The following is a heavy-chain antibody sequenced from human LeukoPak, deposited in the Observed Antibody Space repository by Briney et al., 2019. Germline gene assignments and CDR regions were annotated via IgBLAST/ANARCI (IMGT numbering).Heavy chain of an antibody. D-gene: IGHD3-10*01. Sequence: ASVKVSCKASGYTFTSYGISWVRQAPGQGVEWMGWISAYNGNTNYAQKLQGRVTMTTDTSTSTAYMELRSLRSDDTAVYYCARDHLTMVRGTSDYWGQGTLVTVSS. CDR2: ISAYNGNT. CDR1: GYTFTSYG. CDR3: ARDHLTMVRGTSDY. J-gene: IGHJ4*02. V-gene: IGHV1-18*01.